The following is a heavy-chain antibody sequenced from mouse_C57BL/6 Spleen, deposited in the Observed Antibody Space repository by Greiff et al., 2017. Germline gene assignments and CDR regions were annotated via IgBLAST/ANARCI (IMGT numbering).Heavy chain of an antibody. CDR1: GYTFTSYW. Sequence: QVQLQQSGAELVKPGASVKLSCKASGYTFTSYWMHWVKQRPGRGLEWIGWIDPNGGGTKYNEKFTSKATLTVDKPSSTVYMPLSSLTSEDSAVYYCARRAYYYGSNYAMDYWGQGTSVTVSS. CDR3: ARRAYYYGSNYAMDY. D-gene: IGHD1-1*01. CDR2: IDPNGGGT. J-gene: IGHJ4*01. V-gene: IGHV1-72*01.